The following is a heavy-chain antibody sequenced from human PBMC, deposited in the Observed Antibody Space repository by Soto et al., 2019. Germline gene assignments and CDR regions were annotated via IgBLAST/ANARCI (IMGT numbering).Heavy chain of an antibody. CDR1: GYTFTAYY. J-gene: IGHJ6*02. D-gene: IGHD3-10*01. CDR2: INPKFGDT. Sequence: QVQLVQSGAEVKEPGDSVRVSCEASGYTFTAYYIHWVRQAPGQGLEWMGWINPKFGDTTYAQDFQGRVSMTRDMSISTVYMELSRLTSDDTAIYYCARNMDYYYGPGSGNGHGFWGQGTTVTDFS. CDR3: ARNMDYYYGPGSGNGHGF. V-gene: IGHV1-2*02.